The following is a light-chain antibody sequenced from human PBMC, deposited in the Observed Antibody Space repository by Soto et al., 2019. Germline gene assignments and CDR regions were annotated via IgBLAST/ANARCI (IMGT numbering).Light chain of an antibody. V-gene: IGKV1-39*01. CDR2: AAS. J-gene: IGKJ4*01. Sequence: DIQMTQSPSSLSASVGDRVTITCRASQSIRTYLNWYQQKPGKAPKLLIYAASSLQSGVTLRFSGSGSGTDFNLTISSLQPEDFATFYCQQSYSAPLTFGGGTKVEIK. CDR3: QQSYSAPLT. CDR1: QSIRTY.